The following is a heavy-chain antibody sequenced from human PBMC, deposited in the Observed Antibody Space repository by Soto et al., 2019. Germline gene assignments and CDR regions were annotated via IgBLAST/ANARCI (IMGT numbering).Heavy chain of an antibody. V-gene: IGHV4-34*01. Sequence: SETLSLTCAVYGGSFSGYYWSWIRQPPGKGLEWIGEINHSGSTNYNPSLKSRVTISVDTSKNQFSLKLSSVTAADTAVYYCASGVPGRLYYYYGMDVWGQGTTVTVSS. J-gene: IGHJ6*02. CDR2: INHSGST. CDR3: ASGVPGRLYYYYGMDV. CDR1: GGSFSGYY.